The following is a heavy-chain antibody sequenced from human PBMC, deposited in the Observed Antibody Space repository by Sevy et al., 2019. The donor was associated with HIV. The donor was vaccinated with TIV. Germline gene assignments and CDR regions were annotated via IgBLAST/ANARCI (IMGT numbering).Heavy chain of an antibody. CDR1: GFTFSSHA. Sequence: GGYLRLSCTGSGFTFSSHAMSCVRQAAGKGLEWVSGISGSSFSTQDADSVKGRFTISRDNSKNALYLQMSSLRAGDMAMYFCAKAVAHSRGHCYRLVADWGQGTQVTVSS. J-gene: IGHJ4*02. CDR3: AKAVAHSRGHCYRLVAD. D-gene: IGHD2-21*02. V-gene: IGHV3-23*01. CDR2: ISGSSFST.